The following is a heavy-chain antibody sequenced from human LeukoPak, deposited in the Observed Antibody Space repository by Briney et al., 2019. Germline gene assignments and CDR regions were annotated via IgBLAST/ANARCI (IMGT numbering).Heavy chain of an antibody. CDR1: GFTFSSYS. Sequence: PGGSLRLSCAASGFTFSSYSMNWVRQAPGKGLEWVSSISSSSSYIYYADSVKGRFTISRDNAKNTLYLQMNSLRAEDTAVYYCAREWVTTVLLDYWGQGTLVTVSS. CDR2: ISSSSSYI. CDR3: AREWVTTVLLDY. D-gene: IGHD4-17*01. V-gene: IGHV3-21*01. J-gene: IGHJ4*02.